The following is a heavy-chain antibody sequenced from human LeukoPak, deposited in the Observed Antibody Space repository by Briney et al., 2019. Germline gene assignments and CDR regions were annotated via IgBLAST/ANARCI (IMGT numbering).Heavy chain of an antibody. V-gene: IGHV3-23*01. J-gene: IGHJ4*02. CDR1: GFTFSGYA. CDR3: AKGDGYNSPVDY. D-gene: IGHD5-24*01. Sequence: PGGSLRLSCAASGFTFSGYAMGWVRQAPGKGLEWVSTISDSGGSTFYADSVKGRFSISRDNSKNTLFLQMNSLRGEDTAVYYCAKGDGYNSPVDYWGQGTLVSVSS. CDR2: ISDSGGST.